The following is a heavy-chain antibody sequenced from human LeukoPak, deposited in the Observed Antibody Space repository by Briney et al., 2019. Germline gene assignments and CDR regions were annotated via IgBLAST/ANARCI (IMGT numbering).Heavy chain of an antibody. CDR3: ARGYYDRSGHSPFDALDI. V-gene: IGHV4-4*07. J-gene: IGHJ3*02. CDR2: IYTSGST. Sequence: SETLFLTCTVSGGSINGYQWSWIRQPAGKGLEWIGRIYTSGSTNYNPSLKSRVTMSVDTSKNQFSLRLSSVTAADTAMYYCARGYYDRSGHSPFDALDIWGQGTMVTVSS. D-gene: IGHD3-22*01. CDR1: GGSINGYQ.